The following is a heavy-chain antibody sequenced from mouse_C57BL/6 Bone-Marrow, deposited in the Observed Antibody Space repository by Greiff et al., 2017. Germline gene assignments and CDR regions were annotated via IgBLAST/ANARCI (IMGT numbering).Heavy chain of an antibody. CDR2: IDPENGDT. Sequence: VQLQQSGAELVRPGASVKLSCTASGFNIKDDYMHWVKQRPEQGLEWIGWIDPENGDTEYASKFQGKATITADTSSNTAYLQLSSLTSEDTAVYYCTTGGYWYFDVWGTGTTVTGSS. CDR3: TTGGYWYFDV. D-gene: IGHD1-1*02. J-gene: IGHJ1*03. V-gene: IGHV14-4*01. CDR1: GFNIKDDY.